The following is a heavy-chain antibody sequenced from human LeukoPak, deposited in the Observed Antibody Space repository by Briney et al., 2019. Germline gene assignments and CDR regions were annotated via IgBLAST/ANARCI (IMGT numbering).Heavy chain of an antibody. CDR2: ISTSSSYI. D-gene: IGHD4-23*01. J-gene: IGHJ4*02. Sequence: GGSLRLSCAASGFTFSSYSMNWVRQAPGKGLEWVSFISTSSSYIYYGDSVKGRFTISRDNAKNSLFLQMHSLRAEDTAVYYCARDGGNWNYVDYWGQGTLVTVSS. CDR3: ARDGGNWNYVDY. V-gene: IGHV3-21*01. CDR1: GFTFSSYS.